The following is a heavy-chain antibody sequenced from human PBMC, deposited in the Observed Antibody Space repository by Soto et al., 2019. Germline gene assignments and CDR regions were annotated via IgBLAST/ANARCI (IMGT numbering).Heavy chain of an antibody. J-gene: IGHJ5*01. CDR1: GDSVSSSHYY. CDR2: GHIYYSGST. Sequence: SETLSLTCTVSGDSVSSSHYYWSWIRQPPGKGLEWIGYGHIYYSGSTTYNPSLKSRVTISLDTSKNQFSLTLSSVTAADTAIYYCARETSGTYFASWGQGAIVTVS. D-gene: IGHD1-26*01. CDR3: ARETSGTYFAS. V-gene: IGHV4-61*01.